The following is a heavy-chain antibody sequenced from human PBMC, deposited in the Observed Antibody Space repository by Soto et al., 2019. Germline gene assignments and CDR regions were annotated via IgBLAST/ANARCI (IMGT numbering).Heavy chain of an antibody. Sequence: QVQLVESGGGVVQPGRSLRLSCAASGFTFSSYGRHWVRQAPGKGLEWVAVIWYDGSNKYYADSVKGRFTISRDNSKNALHVQMDSLRAEDTAVYYCARGRFLSGGSCYSDWYFDLWGRGTLVTVSS. CDR3: ARGRFLSGGSCYSDWYFDL. V-gene: IGHV3-33*01. D-gene: IGHD2-15*01. CDR2: IWYDGSNK. CDR1: GFTFSSYG. J-gene: IGHJ2*01.